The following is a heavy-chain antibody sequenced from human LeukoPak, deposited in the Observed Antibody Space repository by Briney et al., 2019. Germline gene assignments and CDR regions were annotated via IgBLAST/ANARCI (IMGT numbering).Heavy chain of an antibody. V-gene: IGHV4-59*08. CDR3: ARHIGGTTRDL. J-gene: IGHJ5*02. CDR2: ISYTGST. Sequence: SETLSLTCTVSVGSISPYYWSGSRQPPGEGLEWIGYISYTGSTIYNPSLKSRVTISIDTSENHFSLELSSVTAADTAVYYCARHIGGTTRDLWGQGTLVIVSS. D-gene: IGHD1-7*01. CDR1: VGSISPYY.